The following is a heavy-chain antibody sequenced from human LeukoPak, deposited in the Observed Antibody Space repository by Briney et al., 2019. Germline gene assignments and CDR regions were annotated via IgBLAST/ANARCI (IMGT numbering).Heavy chain of an antibody. CDR1: GFTFSDYG. CDR3: AKSHPPTVTTEEGEYLQH. D-gene: IGHD4-17*01. CDR2: VWFDGSNQ. V-gene: IGHV3-30*02. J-gene: IGHJ1*01. Sequence: TGGSLRLSCAASGFTFSDYGMHWVRQAPGKGLEWVAVVWFDGSNQYYADSVKGRFTIYRDNFKNTVYLQMNSLRAEETAVYYCAKSHPPTVTTEEGEYLQHWGQGTLVTVSS.